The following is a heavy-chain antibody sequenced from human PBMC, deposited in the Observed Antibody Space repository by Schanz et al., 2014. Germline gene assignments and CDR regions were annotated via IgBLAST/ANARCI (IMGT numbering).Heavy chain of an antibody. CDR3: ARERDALDI. CDR1: GDSISSSGSY. J-gene: IGHJ3*02. CDR2: IYYRGST. V-gene: IGHV4-31*03. Sequence: QVQLQESGPRLVKPSQTLSLTCTVSGDSISSSGSYWTWIRQHPGKGLEWIGYIYYRGSTYYNPSLKSRVTISTDMSRNQFSLRLKSVTAADPALYYCARERDALDIWGQGTMVIVSS.